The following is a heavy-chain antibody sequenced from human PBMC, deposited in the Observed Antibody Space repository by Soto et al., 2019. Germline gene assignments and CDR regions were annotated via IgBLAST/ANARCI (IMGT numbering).Heavy chain of an antibody. J-gene: IGHJ4*02. CDR1: GGSFSSYI. V-gene: IGHV1-8*02. D-gene: IGHD4-17*01. CDR2: MNPNSGNT. Sequence: ASVKVSCKASGGSFSSYIVSWVRQAPGQGLEWMGWMNPNSGNTGYAQKFQGRVTMTRNTSISTAYMELSSLRSEDTAVYYCARTLYGDNVDYWGQGTLVTVSS. CDR3: ARTLYGDNVDY.